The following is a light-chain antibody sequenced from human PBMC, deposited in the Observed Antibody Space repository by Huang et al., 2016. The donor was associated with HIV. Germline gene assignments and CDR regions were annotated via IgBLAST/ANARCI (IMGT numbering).Light chain of an antibody. CDR3: QRYGSSPPYT. Sequence: EVVLTQSPDTLSLSPGERATLSCRASQSLGSSSLAWYQQKPGQAPRLLIYATSTRPTGIPDRSSGSGSGTDFSLTVTRLEPEDFAVYYCQRYGSSPPYTFGQGTKLEI. V-gene: IGKV3-20*01. CDR1: QSLGSSS. CDR2: ATS. J-gene: IGKJ2*01.